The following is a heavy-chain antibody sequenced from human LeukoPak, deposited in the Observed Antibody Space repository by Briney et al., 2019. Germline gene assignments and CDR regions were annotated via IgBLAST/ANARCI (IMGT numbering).Heavy chain of an antibody. CDR1: GFTFDDYA. D-gene: IGHD6-19*01. V-gene: IGHV3-9*01. J-gene: IGHJ4*02. CDR2: ISWNSGSI. CDR3: AKDIDGAVAGMFDY. Sequence: GGSLRLSCAASGFTFDDYAMHWVRQAPGKGLEWVSGISWNSGSIGYADSVKGRFTISRDNAKNSLYLQMNSQRAEDTALYYCAKDIDGAVAGMFDYWGQGTLVTVSS.